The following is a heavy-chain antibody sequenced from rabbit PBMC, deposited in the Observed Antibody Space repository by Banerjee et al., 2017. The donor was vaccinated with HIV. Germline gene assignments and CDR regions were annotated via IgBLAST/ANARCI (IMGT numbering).Heavy chain of an antibody. CDR2: INTSSGNT. D-gene: IGHD4-1*01. J-gene: IGHJ3*01. CDR1: GLDFSSSYW. Sequence: QEQLVESGGGLVQPEGSLTLTCKASGLDFSSSYWICWVRQAPGKGLEWIACINTSSGNTVYANWAKGRFTISKTSSTTVTLQMTSLTAADTATYFCARTDDDSGWTRLDLWGQGTLVTVS. V-gene: IGHV1S45*01. CDR3: ARTDDDSGWTRLDL.